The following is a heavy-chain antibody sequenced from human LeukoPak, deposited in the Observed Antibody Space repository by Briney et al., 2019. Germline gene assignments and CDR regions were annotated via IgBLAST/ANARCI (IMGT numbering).Heavy chain of an antibody. CDR1: GFTSSSYT. CDR3: ARARTSWHGASIDF. CDR2: ISDDGNNR. V-gene: IGHV3-30*04. D-gene: IGHD2-2*01. Sequence: GGSLRLSCAASGFTSSSYTMHWVREAPGRGVWWGSLISDDGNNRYYLDSVKGRFTMSRDNSNNTLYLGMDSLKTEDTAVYYCARARTSWHGASIDFWGQGISVIVSS. J-gene: IGHJ4*02.